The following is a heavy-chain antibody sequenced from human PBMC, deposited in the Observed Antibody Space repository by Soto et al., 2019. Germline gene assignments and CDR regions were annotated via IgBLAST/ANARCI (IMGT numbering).Heavy chain of an antibody. CDR3: VRDGTKTLRDWFDP. CDR1: GASISGFY. V-gene: IGHV4-4*07. D-gene: IGHD1-1*01. CDR2: IYATGTT. J-gene: IGHJ5*02. Sequence: SETLSLTCTDSGASISGFYWSWIRKSAGKGLEWFGRIYATGTTDYNPSLKSRVMMSVDTSKKQFSLKLRSVTAADTAVYYCVRDGTKTLRDWFDPWGQGISVTVSS.